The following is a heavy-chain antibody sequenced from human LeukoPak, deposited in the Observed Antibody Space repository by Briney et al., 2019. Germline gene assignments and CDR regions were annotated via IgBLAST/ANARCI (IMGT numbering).Heavy chain of an antibody. Sequence: PSETLSLTRAVYGGSFSGYYLSWIRQPQGKGLEWIGEINHSGSTNYNPPLKSRVTISVDTSKNQFSLKLSSVTAADTALYYCASTRPGSDAFDIWGQGTMLSVSS. V-gene: IGHV4-34*01. CDR3: ASTRPGSDAFDI. D-gene: IGHD1-14*01. CDR1: GGSFSGYY. J-gene: IGHJ3*02. CDR2: INHSGST.